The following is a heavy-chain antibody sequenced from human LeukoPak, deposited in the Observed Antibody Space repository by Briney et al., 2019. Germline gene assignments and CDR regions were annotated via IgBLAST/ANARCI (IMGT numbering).Heavy chain of an antibody. J-gene: IGHJ4*02. CDR2: IYHSGST. V-gene: IGHV4-38-2*01. CDR1: GFTFSSYG. D-gene: IGHD4-23*01. Sequence: PGGTLRLSCAASGFTFSSYGMSWIRQPPGKGLEWIGSIYHSGSTYYNPSLKSRVTISLDMPKNQFSLKLSSVTAADTAVYYCARAYGGNSHYFEYWGQGTLVTVSS. CDR3: ARAYGGNSHYFEY.